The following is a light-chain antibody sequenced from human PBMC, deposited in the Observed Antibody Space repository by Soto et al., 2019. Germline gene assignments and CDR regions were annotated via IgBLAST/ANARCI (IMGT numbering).Light chain of an antibody. CDR3: QQYGSSGT. Sequence: EIVMTQSPATLSVSPGEGATLSCRASQSVSSNLAWYQQKPGQAPRLLIYDASTRATGIPDRFSGSGSGTDFTLTISRLEPEDFAVYYCQQYGSSGTFGQGPKVDI. V-gene: IGKV3-20*01. CDR1: QSVSSN. J-gene: IGKJ1*01. CDR2: DAS.